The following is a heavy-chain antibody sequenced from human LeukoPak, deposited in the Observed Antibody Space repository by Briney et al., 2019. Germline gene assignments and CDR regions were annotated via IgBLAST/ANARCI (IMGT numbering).Heavy chain of an antibody. V-gene: IGHV3-15*01. CDR3: TTNVDNWNPKYYFDY. CDR2: IKSKTDGGTT. J-gene: IGHJ4*02. CDR1: GFTFSNAW. Sequence: GGSLRLSCAASGFTFSNAWMSWVRQAPGKGLEWVGRIKSKTDGGTTDYAAPVKGRFTISRDDSKNTLYLQMNSLKTEDTAVYYCTTNVDNWNPKYYFDYWGQGTLVTVSS. D-gene: IGHD1-20*01.